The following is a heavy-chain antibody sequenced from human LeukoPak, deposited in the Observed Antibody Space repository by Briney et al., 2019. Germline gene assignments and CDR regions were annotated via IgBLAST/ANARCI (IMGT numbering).Heavy chain of an antibody. CDR3: AREGVRAAYYDSSGNYYYYYMDV. Sequence: ASVKVSCKASGYTFTSYGISWVRQAPGQGLEWMGWISAYNGNTNYAQKVQGRVTMTTDTSTSTAYMELRSLRSDDTAVYYCAREGVRAAYYDSSGNYYYYYMDVWGKGTTVTVSS. J-gene: IGHJ6*03. CDR1: GYTFTSYG. CDR2: ISAYNGNT. D-gene: IGHD3-22*01. V-gene: IGHV1-18*01.